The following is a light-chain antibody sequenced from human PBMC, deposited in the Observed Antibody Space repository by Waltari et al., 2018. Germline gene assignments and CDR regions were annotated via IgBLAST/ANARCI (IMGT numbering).Light chain of an antibody. CDR2: KAS. CDR1: QSISSW. J-gene: IGKJ1*01. V-gene: IGKV1-5*03. Sequence: DIQMTQSPSTLSASVGDRVTITCRASQSISSWLAWYQQKPGKAPKLLIYKASSLESGVPSRLSCSGSGTEFTLTISSLQPDDFATYYCQQYKSYPWTFGQGTKVEIK. CDR3: QQYKSYPWT.